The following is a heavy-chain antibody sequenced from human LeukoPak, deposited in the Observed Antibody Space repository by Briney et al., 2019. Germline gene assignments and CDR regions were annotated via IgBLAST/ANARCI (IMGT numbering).Heavy chain of an antibody. CDR1: GFTFDDYA. CDR3: ARGSVQLWLRDTYYYMDV. V-gene: IGHV3-20*04. D-gene: IGHD5-18*01. Sequence: GGSLRLSCAASGFTFDDYAMNWVRQVPGRGLERVSGINWNGRITEYADSVKDRFTISRQNTKNSLYLYMNNLGGEDTALYFCARGSVQLWLRDTYYYMDVWGKGTTVTVSS. J-gene: IGHJ6*03. CDR2: INWNGRIT.